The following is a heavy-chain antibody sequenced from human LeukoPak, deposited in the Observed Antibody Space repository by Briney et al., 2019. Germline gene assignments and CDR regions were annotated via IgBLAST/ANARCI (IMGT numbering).Heavy chain of an antibody. Sequence: GASVKVSCKASGGTFSSYAISWMRQAPGQGLEWMGGIIPIFDTANYAQKFQGRVTITTDESTSTAYMELSSLRSEDTAVYYCARGLGGSGSYYSNYFDYWGQGTLVTVSS. D-gene: IGHD3-10*01. V-gene: IGHV1-69*05. CDR2: IIPIFDTA. J-gene: IGHJ4*02. CDR1: GGTFSSYA. CDR3: ARGLGGSGSYYSNYFDY.